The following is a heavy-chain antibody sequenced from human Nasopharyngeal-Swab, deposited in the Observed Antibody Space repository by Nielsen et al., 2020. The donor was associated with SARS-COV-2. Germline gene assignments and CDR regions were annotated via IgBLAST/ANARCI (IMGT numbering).Heavy chain of an antibody. Sequence: WIRQPQGKGLEWIGSIYYSGSTYYNPALKSRVTISVDTSKNQFALKLSSVTAADTAVYYCARLVGYCSSTSCYAGVGHYYYYMDVWGKGTTVTVSS. CDR3: ARLVGYCSSTSCYAGVGHYYYYMDV. V-gene: IGHV4-39*01. CDR2: IYYSGST. J-gene: IGHJ6*03. D-gene: IGHD2-2*01.